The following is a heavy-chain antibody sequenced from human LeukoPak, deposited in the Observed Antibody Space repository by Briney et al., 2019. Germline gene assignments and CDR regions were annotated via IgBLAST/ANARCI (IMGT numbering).Heavy chain of an antibody. CDR2: IYYSGST. CDR1: GGSFSGYY. V-gene: IGHV4-59*08. D-gene: IGHD4-17*01. CDR3: ARHGDYGNYYYYGLDV. Sequence: QPSETLSLTCAVYGGSFSGYYWSWMRQPPGKGLEWIGYIYYSGSTNYNPSLKSRVTISVDTSKNQFSLKLSSVTAADTAVYYCARHGDYGNYYYYGLDVWGQGTTVTVSS. J-gene: IGHJ6*02.